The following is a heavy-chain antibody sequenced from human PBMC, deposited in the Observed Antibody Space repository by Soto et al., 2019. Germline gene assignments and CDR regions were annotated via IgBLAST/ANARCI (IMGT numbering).Heavy chain of an antibody. CDR3: AKSRYSSSWYAGSFDY. V-gene: IGHV3-30*18. D-gene: IGHD6-13*01. CDR2: ISYDGSNK. J-gene: IGHJ4*02. Sequence: GGSLRLSCAASGFTFSSYGMHWVRQAPGKGLEWVAVISYDGSNKYYADSVKGRFTISRDNSKNTLYLQMNSLRAEDTAVYYCAKSRYSSSWYAGSFDYWGQGXLVTVSS. CDR1: GFTFSSYG.